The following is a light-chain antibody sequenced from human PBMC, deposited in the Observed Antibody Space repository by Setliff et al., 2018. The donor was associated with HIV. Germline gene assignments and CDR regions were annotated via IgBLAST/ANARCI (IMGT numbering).Light chain of an antibody. CDR2: QAS. J-gene: IGLJ1*01. CDR1: SSNVGAYKY. V-gene: IGLV2-14*01. CDR3: CSNTGSNTYV. Sequence: QSALTQPASVSGSPGQSIAISCTGTSSNVGAYKYVSWYQQQPGKPPKLMIYQASKRPSGVSNRFSGSKSGSTASLTISGLQAEDEADYYCCSNTGSNTYVFGTGTKV.